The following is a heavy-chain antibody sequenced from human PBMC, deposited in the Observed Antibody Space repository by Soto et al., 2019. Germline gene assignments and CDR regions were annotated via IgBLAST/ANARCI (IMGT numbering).Heavy chain of an antibody. J-gene: IGHJ6*02. V-gene: IGHV3-30-3*01. CDR3: ARDLYCSGGSCFRLAYGMDV. CDR2: ISYDGSNK. CDR1: GFTFSSYA. D-gene: IGHD2-15*01. Sequence: GGSLRLSCAASGFTFSSYAMHWVRQAPGKGLEWVAVISYDGSNKYYADSVKGRFTISRDNSKNTLYLQMNSLRAEDTAVYYCARDLYCSGGSCFRLAYGMDVWGQGTTVTVSS.